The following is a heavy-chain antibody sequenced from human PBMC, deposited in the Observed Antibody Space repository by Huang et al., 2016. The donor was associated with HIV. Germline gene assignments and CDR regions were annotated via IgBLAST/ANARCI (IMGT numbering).Heavy chain of an antibody. CDR2: ITDGINNR. V-gene: IGHV3-23*01. J-gene: IGHJ4*02. CDR1: GFTFSSYA. D-gene: IGHD3-3*01. CDR3: AKDADTSGYDVLGPFGS. Sequence: EVLLLESGGGLVQPGGSLRLSCVASGFTFSSYAMSWVRQAAGKGLEWVSGITDGINNRYYAHSVKGRFAVSRDDSTNTLYLQMNSLRAEDTAVYYCAKDADTSGYDVLGPFGSRGQGTLVTVSS.